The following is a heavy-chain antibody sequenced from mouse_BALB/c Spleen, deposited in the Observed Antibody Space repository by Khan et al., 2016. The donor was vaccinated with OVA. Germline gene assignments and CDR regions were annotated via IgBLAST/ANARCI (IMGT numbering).Heavy chain of an antibody. CDR2: INPGSGDT. V-gene: IGHV1-54*01. J-gene: IGHJ3*01. CDR1: GYAFTDFL. CDR3: ARGGYGSWAY. Sequence: QVRLQQSGAELVRPGTSVKVSCKASGYAFTDFLIEWLQQRPGQGLEWIGLINPGSGDTNYNEKFKGKATLTANKSSSTAYMQLSSLTSDDSAVYFCARGGYGSWAYWGQGTLVTVSA. D-gene: IGHD1-1*02.